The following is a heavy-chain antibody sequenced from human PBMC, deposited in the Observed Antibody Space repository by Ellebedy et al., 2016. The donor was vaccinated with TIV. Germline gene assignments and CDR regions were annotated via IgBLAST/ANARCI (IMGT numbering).Heavy chain of an antibody. CDR3: ARTLSGYDFWSGSSPTYYMDV. V-gene: IGHV4-4*07. CDR1: GGSISSYY. J-gene: IGHJ6*03. Sequence: GSLRLXXTVSGGSISSYYWSWIRQTAGKGLEWIGRIYTSGSTNYNPSLKSRVTMSVDTSKNQFSLKLSSVTAADTAVYYCARTLSGYDFWSGSSPTYYMDVWGKGTTVTVSS. D-gene: IGHD3-3*01. CDR2: IYTSGST.